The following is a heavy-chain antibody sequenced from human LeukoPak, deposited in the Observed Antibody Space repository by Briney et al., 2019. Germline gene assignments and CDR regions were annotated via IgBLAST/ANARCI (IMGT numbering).Heavy chain of an antibody. CDR1: GFTFSSNY. CDR3: ARVGYSYGYIRS. D-gene: IGHD5-18*01. J-gene: IGHJ5*02. Sequence: GGSLRLSCAASGFTFSSNYMSWVRQAPGKGLEWVSVIYSGGSTYYADSVKGRFTISRDNSKNTLYLQMNSLGAEDTAAYYCARVGYSYGYIRSWGQGTLVTVSS. CDR2: IYSGGST. V-gene: IGHV3-53*01.